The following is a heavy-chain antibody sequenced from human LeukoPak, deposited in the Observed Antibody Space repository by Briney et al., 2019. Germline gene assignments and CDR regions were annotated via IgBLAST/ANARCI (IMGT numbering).Heavy chain of an antibody. Sequence: PGGSLRLSCAASGFTFSSYGMSWVRQAPGKGLVWVSAISGSGGSTYYADSVKGRFTISRDNAKNSLYLQMSSLRAEDTAVYYCARTAVAAAGTYYYYYYMDVWGKGTTVTVSS. CDR3: ARTAVAAAGTYYYYYYMDV. CDR2: ISGSGGST. J-gene: IGHJ6*03. D-gene: IGHD6-13*01. CDR1: GFTFSSYG. V-gene: IGHV3-23*01.